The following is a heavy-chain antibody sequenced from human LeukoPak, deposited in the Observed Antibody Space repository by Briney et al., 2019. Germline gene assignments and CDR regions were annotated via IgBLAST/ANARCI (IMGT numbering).Heavy chain of an antibody. D-gene: IGHD3-9*01. CDR2: INPNSGGT. Sequence: GASVKVSCKASGYTFTGYYMHWVRQAPGQGLEWMGWINPNSGGTNYAQKFQGRVTMTRDTSISTAYMELSRLRSDDTAVYYCARDGGDDYDILTGYYVFDYWGQGTLVTVSS. CDR3: ARDGGDDYDILTGYYVFDY. J-gene: IGHJ4*02. V-gene: IGHV1-2*02. CDR1: GYTFTGYY.